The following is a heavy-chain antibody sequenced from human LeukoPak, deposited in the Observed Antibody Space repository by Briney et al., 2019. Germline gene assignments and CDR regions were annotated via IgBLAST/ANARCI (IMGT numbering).Heavy chain of an antibody. D-gene: IGHD2-21*02. CDR3: ARGDPGAY. V-gene: IGHV3-21*04. Sequence: PGGCLRLSCAASGFTFSSYSMNWVRQAPGKGLEWVSSISSSSSYIYYADSVKGRFTISRDNSKNTLYLQMNSLRAEDTAVYYCARGDPGAYWGQGTLVTVSS. CDR1: GFTFSSYS. J-gene: IGHJ4*02. CDR2: ISSSSSYI.